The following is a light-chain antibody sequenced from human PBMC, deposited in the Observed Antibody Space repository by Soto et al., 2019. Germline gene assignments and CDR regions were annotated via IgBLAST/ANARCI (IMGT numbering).Light chain of an antibody. CDR2: LTSDGSH. CDR1: SGHSSYA. V-gene: IGLV4-69*01. CDR3: QTWATGIRV. Sequence: QSVLTQSPSASASLGASVKLTCTLSSGHSSYAIAWHQQQPEKGPRFLMRLTSDGSHTKGDGIPDRFSGSSSGAERYLTISSPQSEDEADYYCQTWATGIRVFGGGTKLTVL. J-gene: IGLJ3*02.